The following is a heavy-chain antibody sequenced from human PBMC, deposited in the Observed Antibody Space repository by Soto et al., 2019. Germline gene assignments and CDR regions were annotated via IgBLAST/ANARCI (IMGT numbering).Heavy chain of an antibody. Sequence: SETLSLTCTVSGGSISSSSYYWGWIRQPPGKGLEWIGSIYYSGSTYYNPSLKSRLTISVDTSKNQSSLKLISVTAADTALYYCARQITMIVAALVYYFHYWGQGNPVHVSS. J-gene: IGHJ4*02. CDR2: IYYSGST. V-gene: IGHV4-39*01. D-gene: IGHD3-22*01. CDR3: ARQITMIVAALVYYFHY. CDR1: GGSISSSSYY.